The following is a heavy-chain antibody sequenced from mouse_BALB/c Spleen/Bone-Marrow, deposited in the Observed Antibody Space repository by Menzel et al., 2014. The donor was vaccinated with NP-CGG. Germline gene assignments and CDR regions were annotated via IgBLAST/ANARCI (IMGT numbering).Heavy chain of an antibody. Sequence: EVHLVESGGGLVKPGGSLKLSCAASGFTFSDYYMFWVRQTPEKRLEWVATIGDDGGNTYYRDSVKGRFTISRDNAKNKLNLQMSSLKSEDTATYHCARETGPRAMDYWGQGTSVTVSS. D-gene: IGHD4-1*01. J-gene: IGHJ4*01. CDR1: GFTFSDYY. V-gene: IGHV5-4*02. CDR2: IGDDGGNT. CDR3: ARETGPRAMDY.